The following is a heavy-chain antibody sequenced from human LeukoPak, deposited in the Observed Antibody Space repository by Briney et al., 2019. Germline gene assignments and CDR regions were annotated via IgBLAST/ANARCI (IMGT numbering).Heavy chain of an antibody. CDR1: GGSISSYY. J-gene: IGHJ6*03. CDR3: ARGVRYCSSTSCPYYYYYYMDV. D-gene: IGHD2-2*01. V-gene: IGHV4-59*01. CDR2: IYYSGST. Sequence: KPSETLSLICTVSGGSISSYYWSWIRQPPGKGLEWIGYIYYSGSTNYNPSLKSRVTISVDTSKNQFSLKLSSVTAADTAVYYCARGVRYCSSTSCPYYYYYYMDVWGKGTTVTVSS.